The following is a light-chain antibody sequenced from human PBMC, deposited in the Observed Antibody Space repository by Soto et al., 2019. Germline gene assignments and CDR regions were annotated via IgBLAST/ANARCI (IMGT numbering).Light chain of an antibody. V-gene: IGKV1-39*01. CDR3: QQSFNSPMFT. Sequence: DIQMTQSPSSLSASVGDRVTITCQSSQSISNSLNWYQQKPGMAPKLLIYAASTLGYGVPSRFSGSGSSTHFTPTISSLQPDDFATYYCQQSFNSPMFTFGQGTKVDIK. J-gene: IGKJ2*01. CDR1: QSISNS. CDR2: AAS.